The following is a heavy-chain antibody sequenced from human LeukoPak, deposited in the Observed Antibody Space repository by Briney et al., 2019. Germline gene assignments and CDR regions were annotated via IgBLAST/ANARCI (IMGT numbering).Heavy chain of an antibody. CDR2: IRYDGSNK. Sequence: PGGSMRLSCAASGFTFSSYGMHWVRQAPGKGLEWVAFIRYDGSNKYYADSVKGRFTISRDNSKNTLYLQMNSLRAEDTAVYYCAKDRRVGYSSSFDYWGQGTLVTVSS. CDR1: GFTFSSYG. D-gene: IGHD6-13*01. J-gene: IGHJ4*02. V-gene: IGHV3-30*02. CDR3: AKDRRVGYSSSFDY.